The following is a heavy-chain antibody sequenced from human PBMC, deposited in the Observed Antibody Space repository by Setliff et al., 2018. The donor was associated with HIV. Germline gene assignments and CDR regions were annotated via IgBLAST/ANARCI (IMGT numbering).Heavy chain of an antibody. V-gene: IGHV3-21*01. CDR3: TARIAVAGTLSRSIDY. D-gene: IGHD6-19*01. J-gene: IGHJ4*02. CDR1: GFTFSSYN. CDR2: ITSSGRYI. Sequence: GGSLRLSCAASGFTFSSYNMNWVRQAPGKGLEWVSSITSSGRYIYYADSVKGRFTISKDNAQNSLYLQMNSLRAEDTAVYYCTARIAVAGTLSRSIDYWGQGTLVTAPQ.